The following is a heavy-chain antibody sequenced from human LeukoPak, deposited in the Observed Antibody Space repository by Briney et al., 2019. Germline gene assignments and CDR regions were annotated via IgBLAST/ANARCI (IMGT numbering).Heavy chain of an antibody. CDR1: GFTFSSYW. D-gene: IGHD5-24*01. CDR2: IKQDGSEK. Sequence: PGGSLRLSCAASGFTFSSYWMSWVRQAPGKGLEWVANIKQDGSEKYYVDSVKGRFTISRDNAKNSLFLQMNSLRAEDTAVYYCARDRMRGYNDAFDIWGQGTMVTVSS. CDR3: ARDRMRGYNDAFDI. V-gene: IGHV3-7*01. J-gene: IGHJ3*02.